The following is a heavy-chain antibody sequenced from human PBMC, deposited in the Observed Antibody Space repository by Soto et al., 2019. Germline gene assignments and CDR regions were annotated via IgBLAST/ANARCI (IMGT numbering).Heavy chain of an antibody. J-gene: IGHJ2*01. CDR3: AKEGGWNNWYFDL. Sequence: QAQLVESGGGVVQPGMSLRLSCAASGFTFSGYGMHWLRQAPGKGLEWAAVVSDDGNAKYYADSVEGRFTISRDNSKNPLYLHMNSLRTDDTAVYYCAKEGGWNNWYFDLWGRGTLVTVSS. V-gene: IGHV3-30*18. CDR1: GFTFSGYG. D-gene: IGHD6-19*01. CDR2: VSDDGNAK.